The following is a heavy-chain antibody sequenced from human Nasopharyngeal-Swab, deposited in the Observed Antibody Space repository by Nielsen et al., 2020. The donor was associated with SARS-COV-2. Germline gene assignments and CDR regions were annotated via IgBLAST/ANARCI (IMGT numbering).Heavy chain of an antibody. CDR2: IIPIFGTA. D-gene: IGHD6-13*01. CDR3: ARGPGSWYLGLAFRYYGMDV. Sequence: SVKVSCKASGGTFSSYAISWVRQAPGQGLEWMGGIIPIFGTANYAQKFQGRVTITADESTSTAYMELSSLRSEDTAVYYCARGPGSWYLGLAFRYYGMDVWGQGTTVTVSS. J-gene: IGHJ6*02. CDR1: GGTFSSYA. V-gene: IGHV1-69*13.